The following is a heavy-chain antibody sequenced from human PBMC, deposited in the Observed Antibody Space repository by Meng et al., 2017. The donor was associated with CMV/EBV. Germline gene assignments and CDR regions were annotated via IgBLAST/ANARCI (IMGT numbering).Heavy chain of an antibody. Sequence: QGELVEPGAGVKGPGASVKVSCQTSGYRFRDHYMHWVRQAPGQGLEWMGWIYPNSGGTHYAQKFQDRVTMTRDTSISTVYMELSRLTSDDTAVYYCVRDHNWGPDYWGQGTLVTVSS. CDR2: IYPNSGGT. J-gene: IGHJ4*02. V-gene: IGHV1-2*02. D-gene: IGHD1-1*01. CDR1: GYRFRDHY. CDR3: VRDHNWGPDY.